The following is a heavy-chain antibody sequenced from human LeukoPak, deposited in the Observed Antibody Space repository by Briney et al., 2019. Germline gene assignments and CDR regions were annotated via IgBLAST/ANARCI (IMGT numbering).Heavy chain of an antibody. CDR3: ARWEITMVRGVISPWHYYYYYMDV. CDR2: IIPIFGTA. V-gene: IGHV1-69*06. Sequence: GASVKVSCKASGGTFSSYAISWVRQAPGQGLEWMGGIIPIFGTANYAQKFQGRVTIAADKSTSTAYMELSSLRSEDTAVYYCARWEITMVRGVISPWHYYYYYMDVWGKGTTVTVSS. D-gene: IGHD3-10*01. J-gene: IGHJ6*03. CDR1: GGTFSSYA.